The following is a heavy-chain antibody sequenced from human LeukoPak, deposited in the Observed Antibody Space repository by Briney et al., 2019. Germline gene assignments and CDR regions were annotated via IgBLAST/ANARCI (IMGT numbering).Heavy chain of an antibody. V-gene: IGHV4-59*01. CDR1: GGSINSYY. CDR2: IYYSGSP. Sequence: SETLSLTCTVSGGSINSYYWSWIRQPPGKGLEWIGDIYYSGSPDYSPSLKSRVTISVATSKTQFSLKMSSVTAADTAVYYCARQGLVATSFHDYWGQGTLVTVSS. CDR3: ARQGLVATSFHDY. D-gene: IGHD5-12*01. J-gene: IGHJ4*02.